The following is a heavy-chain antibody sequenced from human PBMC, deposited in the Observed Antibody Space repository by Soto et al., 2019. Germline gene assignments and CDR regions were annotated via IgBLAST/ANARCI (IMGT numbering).Heavy chain of an antibody. D-gene: IGHD3-3*01. Sequence: ETLSLTCTGSGGSISSYYWSWIRQPPGQGLEWIGYIYYSGSTNYNPSLKSRVTISVDTSKNQFSLKLSSVTAADTAVYYCAGTISGVSSVDYWGQGTLVTVSS. CDR3: AGTISGVSSVDY. J-gene: IGHJ4*02. CDR2: IYYSGST. CDR1: GGSISSYY. V-gene: IGHV4-59*01.